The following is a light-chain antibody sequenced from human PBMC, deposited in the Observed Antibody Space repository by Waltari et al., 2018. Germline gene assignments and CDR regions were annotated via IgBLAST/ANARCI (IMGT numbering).Light chain of an antibody. CDR2: DAS. V-gene: IGKV3-11*01. Sequence: EIVLTQSPATLSLSPGERATLSCRASQSVGANLAWYQQIAGQAPRLLIYDASNRATGIPARFSGSGSGADFTLTISSLEPEDFAVYSCQQRYNWPPTFGGGTKVKIE. CDR1: QSVGAN. CDR3: QQRYNWPPT. J-gene: IGKJ4*01.